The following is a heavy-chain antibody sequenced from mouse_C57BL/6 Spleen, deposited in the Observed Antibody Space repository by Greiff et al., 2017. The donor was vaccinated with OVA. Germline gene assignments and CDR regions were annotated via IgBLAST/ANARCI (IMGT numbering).Heavy chain of an antibody. V-gene: IGHV1-61*01. CDR1: GYTFTSSW. D-gene: IGHD1-1*01. Sequence: QVQLQQPGAELVRPGSSVKLSCKASGYTFTSSWLDWVTQRPGQGLEWIGNLYPSDSETHYNQKFKDKATLTVDKSSSTAYMQLSSLTSEDSAVYYCASHYGSSLYWYFDVWGTGTTVTVSS. CDR2: LYPSDSET. CDR3: ASHYGSSLYWYFDV. J-gene: IGHJ1*03.